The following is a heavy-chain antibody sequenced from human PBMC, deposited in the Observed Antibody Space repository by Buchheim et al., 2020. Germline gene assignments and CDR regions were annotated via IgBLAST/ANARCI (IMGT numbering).Heavy chain of an antibody. CDR3: ARDYTSSWYNWFDP. Sequence: EVQLVESGGDLVQPGGSLRLSCAASTFTFSSYTMNWVRQAPGKGLEWISYIGSVATTIYYADSVKGRFTISRDNAKNSLYLQMNSLRAEDTAVYYCARDYTSSWYNWFDPWGQGTL. D-gene: IGHD6-13*01. CDR2: IGSVATTI. J-gene: IGHJ5*02. V-gene: IGHV3-48*04. CDR1: TFTFSSYT.